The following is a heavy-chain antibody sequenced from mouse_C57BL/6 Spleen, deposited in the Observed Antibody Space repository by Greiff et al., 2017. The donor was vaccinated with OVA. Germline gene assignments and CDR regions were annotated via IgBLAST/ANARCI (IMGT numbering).Heavy chain of an antibody. J-gene: IGHJ4*01. CDR2: IHPNSGST. D-gene: IGHD2-5*01. V-gene: IGHV1-64*01. Sequence: QVQLQQPGAELVKPGASVKLSCKASGYTFTSYWMHWVKQRPGQGLEWIGMIHPNSGSTNYNEKFKSKATLTVDKASSTAYMQLSSLTSEDSAVYYCARSSYYSNYDAMDYWGPGTSVTVSS. CDR1: GYTFTSYW. CDR3: ARSSYYSNYDAMDY.